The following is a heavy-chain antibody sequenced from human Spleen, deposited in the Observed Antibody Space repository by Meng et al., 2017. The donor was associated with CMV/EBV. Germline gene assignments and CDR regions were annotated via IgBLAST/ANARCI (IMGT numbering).Heavy chain of an antibody. J-gene: IGHJ6*02. CDR3: ARDRLSPYYDSGSGAQATTHGVDV. V-gene: IGHV3-74*03. CDR1: GFTLRSYW. D-gene: IGHD3-3*01. CDR2: ISSDGSST. Sequence: GGSLRLSCAASGFTLRSYWMHWVRQVPGKGLVWVSRISSDGSSTTYADSVKGRFTISRDNTKITVHLQMNSLRVEDTAMYYCARDRLSPYYDSGSGAQATTHGVDVWGQGTTVTVSS.